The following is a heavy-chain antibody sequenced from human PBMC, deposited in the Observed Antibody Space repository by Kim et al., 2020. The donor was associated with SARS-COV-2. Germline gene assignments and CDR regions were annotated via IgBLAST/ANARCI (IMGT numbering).Heavy chain of an antibody. J-gene: IGHJ6*02. D-gene: IGHD2-21*01. V-gene: IGHV1-3*01. CDR2: INPTRGNT. Sequence: ASVKVSCKASGYTFTTYAMQWVRQAPGQGLEWLGWINPTRGNTKYSDAFQGRITITRDTSARTAYMELSSLRPEDTAVYYCARSVAIMPPGMDVWGQGPTVTVS. CDR3: ARSVAIMPPGMDV. CDR1: GYTFTTYA.